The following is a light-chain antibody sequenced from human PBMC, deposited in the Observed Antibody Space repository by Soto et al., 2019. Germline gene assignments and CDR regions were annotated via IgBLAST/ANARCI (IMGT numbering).Light chain of an antibody. CDR1: RSLVHSDGNTY. V-gene: IGKV2-24*01. CDR3: MQSSYFPPT. J-gene: IGKJ4*01. CDR2: KIS. Sequence: DVVVTQTPRSAPVTLGQPASISWKTSRSLVHSDGNTYLNWLQQRPGQPPRLLIYKISTRFSGVPDRFSGSGAETDFTLRISRVEAEDVGLYYCMQSSYFPPTFGGGTKLEIE.